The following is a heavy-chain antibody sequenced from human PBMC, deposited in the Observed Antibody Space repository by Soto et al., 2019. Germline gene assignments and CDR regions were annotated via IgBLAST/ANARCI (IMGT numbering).Heavy chain of an antibody. CDR2: IYYSGST. CDR1: GGSISSGAYY. CDR3: ARERPDGSGLAP. J-gene: IGHJ5*02. Sequence: QLQLQESGPGLVKPSQTLSLTCTVSGGSISSGAYYWNWIRQPPGKGLEWIGYIYYSGSTHSNPSLKSRVTISVDTSKDQFSLKLSSVTAADTAVYYCARERPDGSGLAPWGQGTLVTVSS. V-gene: IGHV4-30-4*01. D-gene: IGHD6-25*01.